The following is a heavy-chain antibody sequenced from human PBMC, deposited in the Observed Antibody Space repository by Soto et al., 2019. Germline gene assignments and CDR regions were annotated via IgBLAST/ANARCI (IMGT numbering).Heavy chain of an antibody. CDR1: GYTFTSYA. CDR2: INAGNGNT. CDR3: ARGHSSSSHYYYYYGMDV. D-gene: IGHD6-6*01. Sequence: GASVKVSCKASGYTFTSYAMHWVRQAPGQRLEWMGWINAGNGNTKYSQKFQGRVTITRDTSASTAYMELSSLRSEDTAVYYCARGHSSSSHYYYYYGMDVWGQGTTVTVSS. J-gene: IGHJ6*02. V-gene: IGHV1-3*01.